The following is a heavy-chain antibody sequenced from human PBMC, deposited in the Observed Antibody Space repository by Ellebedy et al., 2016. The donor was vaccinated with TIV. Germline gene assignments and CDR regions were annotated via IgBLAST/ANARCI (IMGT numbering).Heavy chain of an antibody. CDR2: IYYSGST. CDR3: ARDRGDCSGGSCYGMDV. J-gene: IGHJ6*02. D-gene: IGHD2-15*01. V-gene: IGHV4-31*03. CDR1: GGSISSGGYY. Sequence: SETLSLXXTVSGGSISSGGYYWSWIRQHPGKGLEWIGYIYYSGSTYYNPSLKSRVTISVDTSKNQFSLKLSSVTAADTAVYYCARDRGDCSGGSCYGMDVWGQGTTVTVSS.